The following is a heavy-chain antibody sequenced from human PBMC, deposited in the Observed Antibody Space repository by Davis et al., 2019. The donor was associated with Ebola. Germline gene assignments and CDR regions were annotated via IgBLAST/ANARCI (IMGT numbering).Heavy chain of an antibody. J-gene: IGHJ4*02. CDR2: ISSSSSTI. V-gene: IGHV3-48*01. CDR3: VKATYSSLYGFDY. Sequence: GESLKISCAASGFTFSSYSMNWVRQAPGKGLEWVSYISSSSSTIYYADSVKGRFTISRDNSKNTLYLQMSSLRAEDTAVYYCVKATYSSLYGFDYWGQGTLVTVSS. CDR1: GFTFSSYS. D-gene: IGHD6-19*01.